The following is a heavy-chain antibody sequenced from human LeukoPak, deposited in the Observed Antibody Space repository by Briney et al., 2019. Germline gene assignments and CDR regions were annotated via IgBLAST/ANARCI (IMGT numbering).Heavy chain of an antibody. J-gene: IGHJ4*02. Sequence: ASVKVSCKASGGTFSSYAISWVRQAPGQGLEWMGGISAYNGNTNYAQKLQGRVTMTTDTSTSTAYTELRSLRSDDTAVYCCARGGTFSTHSTDYWGQGTLVTVSS. CDR2: ISAYNGNT. CDR3: ARGGTFSTHSTDY. CDR1: GGTFSSYA. D-gene: IGHD1/OR15-1a*01. V-gene: IGHV1-18*01.